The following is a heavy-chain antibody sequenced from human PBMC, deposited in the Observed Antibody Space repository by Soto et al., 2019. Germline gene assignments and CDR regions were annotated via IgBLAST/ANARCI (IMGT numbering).Heavy chain of an antibody. Sequence: QVQLVQSGAEVKKPGASVKVSXXASGXAFTWFNIHXVRQAPGQRLEWMGWINAGNGNTKYSQKFQGRVTFTRDTSANTAYMELSSLISEDTAVYYCARPKDYDDCLDLWGQGTLVTVSS. V-gene: IGHV1-3*01. D-gene: IGHD3-22*01. CDR1: GXAFTWFN. CDR3: ARPKDYDDCLDL. J-gene: IGHJ4*02. CDR2: INAGNGNT.